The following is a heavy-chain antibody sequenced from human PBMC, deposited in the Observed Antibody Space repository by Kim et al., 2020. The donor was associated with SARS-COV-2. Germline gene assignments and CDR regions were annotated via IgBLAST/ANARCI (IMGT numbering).Heavy chain of an antibody. CDR1: GYTFTGYY. Sequence: ASVKVSCKASGYTFTGYYLHWVRQAPGQGLEWMGWINPNNGGTNYAQKFQGRVTMTRDTSISTAYMELSRLRSDDTAVYYCARDTGHGDYWNNWFDPWGQGTLVTVSS. CDR3: ARDTGHGDYWNNWFDP. CDR2: INPNNGGT. V-gene: IGHV1-2*02. J-gene: IGHJ5*02. D-gene: IGHD4-17*01.